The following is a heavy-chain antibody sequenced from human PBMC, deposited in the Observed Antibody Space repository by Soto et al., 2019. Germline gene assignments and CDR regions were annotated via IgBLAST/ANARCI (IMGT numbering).Heavy chain of an antibody. V-gene: IGHV4-59*08. J-gene: IGHJ4*01. CDR2: IYYTGTT. CDR1: GDSIRSYY. CDR3: ARLGEYDQAFDY. Sequence: PSETQSLTCTVSGDSIRSYYWSWIRQPPGQGLEWVGYIYYTGTTTYNPSLKSRVTVSVDTSKSQFSLNLRSVTAADTAVYYCARLGEYDQAFDYWGHGNLVTVSS. D-gene: IGHD3-10*01.